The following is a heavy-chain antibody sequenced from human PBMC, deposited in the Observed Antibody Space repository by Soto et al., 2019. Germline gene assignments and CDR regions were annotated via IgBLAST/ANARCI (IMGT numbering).Heavy chain of an antibody. CDR1: GFSFSTSGVG. CDR2: IYWNDDR. Sequence: QITLKESGPTLVKPTQTLTLTCTFSGFSFSTSGVGVGWIRQPPGKALEWLTLIYWNDDRRYSPSLKSRLTITKDTSKNQVFLTMPNMAPVDTATYSCVSGSFPNWFDPWGQGTLVTVSS. CDR3: VSGSFPNWFDP. J-gene: IGHJ5*02. D-gene: IGHD3-10*01. V-gene: IGHV2-5*01.